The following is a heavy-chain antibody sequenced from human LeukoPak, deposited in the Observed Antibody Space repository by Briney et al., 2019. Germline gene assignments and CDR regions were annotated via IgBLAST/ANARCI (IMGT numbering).Heavy chain of an antibody. CDR1: GYSFTSYW. D-gene: IGHD4-11*01. V-gene: IGHV5-51*01. Sequence: GESLKISCEGSGYSFTSYWIGWVRQMPGRGLEWMGIIYPGDSDTKYSPSFRGQVAISADKSISTAYLQWSSLKASDTAMYYCARRHDYSVLGRARTWYFDLWGRGTLVTVSS. CDR2: IYPGDSDT. CDR3: ARRHDYSVLGRARTWYFDL. J-gene: IGHJ2*01.